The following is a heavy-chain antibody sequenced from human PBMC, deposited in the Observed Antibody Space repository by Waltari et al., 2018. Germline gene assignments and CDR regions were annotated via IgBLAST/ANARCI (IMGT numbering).Heavy chain of an antibody. V-gene: IGHV3-21*01. D-gene: IGHD3-22*01. J-gene: IGHJ3*02. CDR3: ARDRRPTLILGSGAFDI. CDR1: GFTVSYYT. Sequence: EVQLVESGGGLVRPGGSLRLPCEASGFTVSYYTMNRLRQAPGKGPEWISFITSDGTHTTYADSVRGRFTISRDNAKNSLFLQINSLRADDTAVYYCARDRRPTLILGSGAFDIWGQGIKVNVSS. CDR2: ITSDGTHT.